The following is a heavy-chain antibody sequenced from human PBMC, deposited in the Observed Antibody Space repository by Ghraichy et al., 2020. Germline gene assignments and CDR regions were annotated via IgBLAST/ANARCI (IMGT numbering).Heavy chain of an antibody. D-gene: IGHD6-19*01. J-gene: IGHJ4*02. CDR1: GGSFSGYY. CDR2: INHSGST. V-gene: IGHV4-34*01. CDR3: ASWQWLGY. Sequence: SETLSLTCAVYGGSFSGYYWSWIRQPPGKGLEWIGEINHSGSTNYNPSLKSRVTISVDTSKNQFSLKLSSVTAADTAVYYCASWQWLGYWGQGTLVTVSS.